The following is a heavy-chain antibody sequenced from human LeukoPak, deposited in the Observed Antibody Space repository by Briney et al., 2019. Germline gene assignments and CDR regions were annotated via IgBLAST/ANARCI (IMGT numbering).Heavy chain of an antibody. CDR2: ISSSGSTI. CDR1: GFTFSSYE. J-gene: IGHJ3*02. CDR3: ARAHYVWGHQGWDAFDI. V-gene: IGHV3-48*03. D-gene: IGHD3-16*01. Sequence: GGSLRLSCAASGFTFSSYEMNWVRQAPGKGLEWVSYISSSGSTIYYADSVKGRFTISRDNAKNSLYLQMNSLRAEDTAVYYCARAHYVWGHQGWDAFDIWGQGTMVTVSS.